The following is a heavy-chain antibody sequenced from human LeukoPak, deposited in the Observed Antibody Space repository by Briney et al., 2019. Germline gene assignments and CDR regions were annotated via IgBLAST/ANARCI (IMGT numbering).Heavy chain of an antibody. V-gene: IGHV3-7*01. CDR1: GFPFSDYV. Sequence: GGSLRLSCAASGFPFSDYVMHWVRQAPGKGLEWVANINQDGSDKYHVDSVKGRFTISRDNAKNSLYLQMNSLRAEDTAVYYCASRIVGTPDYFDYWGLGTLVTVSS. CDR3: ASRIVGTPDYFDY. D-gene: IGHD1-26*01. CDR2: INQDGSDK. J-gene: IGHJ4*02.